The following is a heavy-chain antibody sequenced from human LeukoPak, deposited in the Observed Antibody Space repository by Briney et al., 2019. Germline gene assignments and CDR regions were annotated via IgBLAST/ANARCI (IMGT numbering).Heavy chain of an antibody. CDR2: INQDGSER. J-gene: IGHJ5*02. CDR3: ARGGSGWT. CDR1: GFTFVSHW. Sequence: GGSLRLSCVASGFTFVSHWMTWVRQAPGKGLEWVANINQDGSERYYVDSVKGRFTISRDNAKNSLYLQMNSLRAEDTAVYYCARGGSGWTWGQGTLVTVSS. V-gene: IGHV3-7*01. D-gene: IGHD6-19*01.